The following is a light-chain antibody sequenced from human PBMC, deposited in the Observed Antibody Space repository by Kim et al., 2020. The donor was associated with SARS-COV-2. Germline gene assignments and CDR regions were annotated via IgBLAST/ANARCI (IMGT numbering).Light chain of an antibody. J-gene: IGKJ4*01. CDR1: RSVSND. CDR3: QQRARWPPLT. Sequence: SPGETATLAGRASRSVSNDLVWYQQKPGQAPLLLVYDAATRATGIQARLSGNGSGTDFTRTISSLEPEDFAVYYCQQRARWPPLTFGGGTKVDIK. V-gene: IGKV3-11*01. CDR2: DAA.